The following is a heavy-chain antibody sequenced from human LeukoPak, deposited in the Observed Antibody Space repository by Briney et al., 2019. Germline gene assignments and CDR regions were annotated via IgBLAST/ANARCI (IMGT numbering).Heavy chain of an antibody. V-gene: IGHV3-21*01. CDR3: ARDRDLERVSSGYFDY. Sequence: GGSLRLSCAASGFTFSSYSMKWVRQAPGKGLEWVSSISSSSSYIYYADSVKGRFTISRDNAKNSLYLQMNSLRAEDTAVYYCARDRDLERVSSGYFDYWGQGTLVTVSS. CDR1: GFTFSSYS. CDR2: ISSSSSYI. D-gene: IGHD6-19*01. J-gene: IGHJ4*02.